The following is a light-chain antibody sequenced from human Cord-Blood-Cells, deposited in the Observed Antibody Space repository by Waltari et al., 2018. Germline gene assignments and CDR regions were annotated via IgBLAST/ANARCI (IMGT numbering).Light chain of an antibody. CDR2: NND. CDR3: AAWDDSLNGWV. V-gene: IGLV1-44*01. CDR1: SSHLGSNT. J-gene: IGLJ3*02. Sequence: QSVLTQPPSASGTPGQRVTISCSGSSSHLGSNTVNWYQPLPGTTPKLLVYNNDQQPSGLPVRFSGSKSGTSASLAISGLQSEDEADYYCAAWDDSLNGWVFGGGTKLTVL.